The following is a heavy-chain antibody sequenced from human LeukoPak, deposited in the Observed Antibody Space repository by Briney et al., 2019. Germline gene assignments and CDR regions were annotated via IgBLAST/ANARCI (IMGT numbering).Heavy chain of an antibody. CDR3: AKDGYDSPNYCDN. V-gene: IGHV3-23*01. CDR1: RFTSSRNA. CDR2: ISHSGGST. D-gene: IGHD2-2*01. J-gene: IGHJ4*02. Sequence: PGRSLTPSCAPSRFTSSRNAMNCDRQAPGKGLEWVSGISHSGGSTYYADSVKGRFTISRDNSKSTLYLQMNSLRAEDTAVYYCAKDGYDSPNYCDNWGQGTLVTVSS.